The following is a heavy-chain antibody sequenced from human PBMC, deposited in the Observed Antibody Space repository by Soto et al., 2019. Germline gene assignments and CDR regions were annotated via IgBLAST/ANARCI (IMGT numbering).Heavy chain of an antibody. J-gene: IGHJ6*02. CDR1: GFPFSAYT. CDR2: IVSGGTT. V-gene: IGHV3-23*01. D-gene: IGHD1-1*01. CDR3: AKRHTTVATPYYYFGLDV. Sequence: GGSLRLFCAASGFPFSAYTMNWVRQPPGKGLDWVSAIVSGGTTYYADSVKGRFTIFRDDSTNTLCLQMNNLRAEDTALYYCAKRHTTVATPYYYFGLDVWGQGTTVTVSS.